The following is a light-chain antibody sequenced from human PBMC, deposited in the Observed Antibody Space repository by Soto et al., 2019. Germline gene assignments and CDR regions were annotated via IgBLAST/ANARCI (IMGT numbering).Light chain of an antibody. Sequence: QSALTQPASVSGSPGQSITISCTGTSSDVGGYNYLSWYQHHPGKAPKLLIYGVSNRPSGVSNRFSASKSGNTASLTISGLQAEDEADYYCFSYTSSNTRVFGGGTKRTVL. CDR2: GVS. J-gene: IGLJ3*02. V-gene: IGLV2-14*01. CDR1: SSDVGGYNY. CDR3: FSYTSSNTRV.